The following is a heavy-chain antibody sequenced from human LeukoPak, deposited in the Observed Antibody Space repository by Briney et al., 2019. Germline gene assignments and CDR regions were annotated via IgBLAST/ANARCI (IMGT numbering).Heavy chain of an antibody. D-gene: IGHD2-2*01. J-gene: IGHJ4*02. CDR3: ARGGGSRYCSSTSCYLYR. Sequence: ASVKVSCKASGYTFTSYDINWVRQATGQGLEWMGWMNPNSGNTGYAQKFQGRVTMTRNNSISTAYMELSSLRSEDTAVYYCARGGGSRYCSSTSCYLYRWGQGTLVTVSS. CDR2: MNPNSGNT. CDR1: GYTFTSYD. V-gene: IGHV1-8*01.